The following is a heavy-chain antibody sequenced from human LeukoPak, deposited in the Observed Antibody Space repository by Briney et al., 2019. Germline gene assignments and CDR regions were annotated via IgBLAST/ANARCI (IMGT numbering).Heavy chain of an antibody. D-gene: IGHD3-22*01. J-gene: IGHJ4*02. CDR3: ARGQFHYYDSSGYYGPDY. CDR2: ISSSSNYI. CDR1: GFTFSSYS. V-gene: IGHV3-21*01. Sequence: GGSLRLSCAASGFTFSSYSMNWVRQAPGKGLEWVSSISSSSNYIYYADSVKGRFTISRDNAKNSLYLRMNSLRAEDTAVYYCARGQFHYYDSSGYYGPDYWGQGTLVTVSS.